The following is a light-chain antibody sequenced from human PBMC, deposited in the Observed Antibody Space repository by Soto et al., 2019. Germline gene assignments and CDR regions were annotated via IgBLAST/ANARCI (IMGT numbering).Light chain of an antibody. CDR3: QQYNNWPRT. Sequence: EIVMTQSPATLSVSPGERATLSCRASQSVSSNLAWYQQKPGQAPRLLIYGASTRAIGFPARFSGSGSGTDFTLTISSLQSEDFAVYYCQQYNNWPRTFGQGTKVEIK. V-gene: IGKV3-15*01. CDR1: QSVSSN. CDR2: GAS. J-gene: IGKJ1*01.